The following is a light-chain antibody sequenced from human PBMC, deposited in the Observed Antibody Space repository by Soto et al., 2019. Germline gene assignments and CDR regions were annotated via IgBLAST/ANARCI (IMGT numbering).Light chain of an antibody. Sequence: QSALTQPASVSGSPGQSITISCTGTSSDVGGYNYVSWYQQHPGKAPKLMIYEVSNRPSGVSNRFSGSKSGNTASLTISGLQAEDEADYYCSSYTRSSKMVFGGGTKLTVL. CDR2: EVS. CDR3: SSYTRSSKMV. J-gene: IGLJ2*01. V-gene: IGLV2-14*01. CDR1: SSDVGGYNY.